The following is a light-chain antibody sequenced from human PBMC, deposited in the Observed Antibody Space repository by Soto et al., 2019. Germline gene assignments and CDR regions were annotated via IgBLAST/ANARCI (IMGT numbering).Light chain of an antibody. Sequence: QSALTQPASVSGSPGQSIIISRTGTSRDVGNYNLFSWYQQYTDKAPKLIIYEGTKRPSGVSDRFSGSWSGNTASLTISGLQAEDEADYYCCARADTSTVLFGGGTKLTVL. V-gene: IGLV2-23*01. CDR1: SRDVGNYNL. J-gene: IGLJ2*01. CDR2: EGT. CDR3: CARADTSTVL.